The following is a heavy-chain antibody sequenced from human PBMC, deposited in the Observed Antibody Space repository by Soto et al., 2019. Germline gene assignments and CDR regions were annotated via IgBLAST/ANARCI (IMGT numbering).Heavy chain of an antibody. CDR3: ARHREGIAAPAGAVNWFDP. J-gene: IGHJ5*02. D-gene: IGHD6-25*01. CDR2: IYPGDSDT. CDR1: GYSFTSYW. Sequence: GESLKISCKGSGYSFTSYWIGWVRQMPGKGLEWMGIIYPGDSDTRYSPSFQGQVTISADKSISTAYLQWSSLKASDTATYYCARHREGIAAPAGAVNWFDPWGRGTLVTVSS. V-gene: IGHV5-51*01.